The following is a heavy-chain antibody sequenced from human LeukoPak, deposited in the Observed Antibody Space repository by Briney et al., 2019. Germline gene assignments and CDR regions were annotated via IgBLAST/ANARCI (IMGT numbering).Heavy chain of an antibody. CDR1: GFTFGSCA. Sequence: GGSLRLSCATSGFTFGSCAMSWVRQAPGKGLEWVSTISMSGGDTFYADSVKGRFTVSRDNSKNTLYLQMNSLRAEDTAMYFCSKPGSGSYFTNNCFDPWGQGTLVTVSS. V-gene: IGHV3-23*01. CDR3: SKPGSGSYFTNNCFDP. CDR2: ISMSGGDT. J-gene: IGHJ5*02. D-gene: IGHD1-26*01.